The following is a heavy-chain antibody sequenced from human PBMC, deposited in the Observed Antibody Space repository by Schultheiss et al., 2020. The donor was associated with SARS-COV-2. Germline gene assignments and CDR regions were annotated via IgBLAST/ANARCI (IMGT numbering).Heavy chain of an antibody. CDR1: GYTFTGYY. Sequence: ASVKVSCKASGYTFTGYYMHWVRQAPGQGLEWMGWINPNSGGTNYAQKFQGWVTMTRDTSISTAYMELSRLRSDDTAVYFCARAIGDCTGGSCYSDYYYGMDVWGQGTTVTVSS. CDR3: ARAIGDCTGGSCYSDYYYGMDV. V-gene: IGHV1-2*04. J-gene: IGHJ6*02. CDR2: INPNSGGT. D-gene: IGHD2-15*01.